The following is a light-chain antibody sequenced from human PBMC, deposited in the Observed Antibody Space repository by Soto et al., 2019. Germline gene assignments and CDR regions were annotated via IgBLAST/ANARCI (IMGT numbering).Light chain of an antibody. CDR1: QSISTNY. V-gene: IGKV3-20*01. Sequence: EIVLTQSPGTLSLSPGESATLSCRASQSISTNYLAWYQQKPGQAPRLLLYAASNRFTGIPDRFSGSGSGTDFTLTISRLEPEDVALYYCQQYGRTFGQGTRLEIK. CDR3: QQYGRT. J-gene: IGKJ5*01. CDR2: AAS.